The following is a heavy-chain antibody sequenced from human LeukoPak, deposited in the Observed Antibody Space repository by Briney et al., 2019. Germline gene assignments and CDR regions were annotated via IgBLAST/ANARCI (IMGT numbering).Heavy chain of an antibody. CDR3: ARDLSEYSGYDFEY. Sequence: GGSLRLSCAASGFTFSSYSMNWVRQAPGKGLEWVSSISNDGKYIYYADSVKGRFTISRDNAKNTLYLQMNSLRAEDTAVYYCARDLSEYSGYDFEYRGQGTLVTVSS. CDR1: GFTFSSYS. J-gene: IGHJ4*02. V-gene: IGHV3-21*01. CDR2: ISNDGKYI. D-gene: IGHD5-12*01.